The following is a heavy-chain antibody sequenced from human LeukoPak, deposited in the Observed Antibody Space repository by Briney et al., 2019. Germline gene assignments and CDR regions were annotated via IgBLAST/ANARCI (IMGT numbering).Heavy chain of an antibody. J-gene: IGHJ3*02. D-gene: IGHD1-26*01. CDR2: FDPEDGEI. V-gene: IGHV1-24*01. Sequence: GASVKVSCTVSEYTLTELSMHWVRQAPGKGLEWLGGFDPEDGEIIYAQKFQGRVTMSDDTSTDTAYMELGSLRSDDTAVYYCAADRGDYSGSYWTAFDIWGQGTMVTVSS. CDR3: AADRGDYSGSYWTAFDI. CDR1: EYTLTELS.